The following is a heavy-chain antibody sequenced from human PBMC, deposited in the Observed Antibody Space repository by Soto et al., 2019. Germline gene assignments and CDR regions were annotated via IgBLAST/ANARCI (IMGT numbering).Heavy chain of an antibody. J-gene: IGHJ6*02. CDR1: GFTFISYS. CDR2: ISSSSTI. CDR3: AKLGEDYYYYYGMDV. D-gene: IGHD3-16*01. Sequence: GGSLRLSCAASGFTFISYSMNWVRQAPGKGLEWVSYISSSSTIYYADSVKGRFTISRDNAKNSLYLQMNSLRDEDTAVYYCAKLGEDYYYYYGMDVWGQGTTVTVSS. V-gene: IGHV3-48*02.